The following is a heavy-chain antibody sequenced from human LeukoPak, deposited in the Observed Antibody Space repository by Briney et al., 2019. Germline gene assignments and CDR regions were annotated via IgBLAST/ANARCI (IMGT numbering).Heavy chain of an antibody. CDR3: AKDWRIWSGYFDY. Sequence: GGSLRLSCAASGFTFSSYAMSWVRQAPGKGLEWVSAISGSGGSTYYADSVKSRFTISRDNSKNTLYLQMNSLRAEDTAVYYCAKDWRIWSGYFDYWGQGTLVTVSS. D-gene: IGHD3-3*01. CDR2: ISGSGGST. J-gene: IGHJ4*02. V-gene: IGHV3-23*01. CDR1: GFTFSSYA.